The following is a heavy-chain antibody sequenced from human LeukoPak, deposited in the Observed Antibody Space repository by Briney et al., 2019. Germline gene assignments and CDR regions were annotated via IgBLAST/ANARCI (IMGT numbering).Heavy chain of an antibody. CDR3: ASHYSSGSYRYTGSFDS. CDR2: INHSGTT. Sequence: PSETLSLTCAVYGGSFSDYYWRWIRQPPGKGLEWIGEINHSGTTNYSPSLKSRVSISVDTSKNQFSLKLNSVTDADAAMYYCASHYSSGSYRYTGSFDSWGQGMLVNVSS. J-gene: IGHJ4*02. V-gene: IGHV4-34*01. CDR1: GGSFSDYY. D-gene: IGHD3-16*02.